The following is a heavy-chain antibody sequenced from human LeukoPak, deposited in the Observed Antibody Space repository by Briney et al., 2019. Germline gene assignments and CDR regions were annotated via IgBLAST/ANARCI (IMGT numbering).Heavy chain of an antibody. CDR3: ARGPLSIAARPWGY. V-gene: IGHV4-34*01. CDR2: INHSGST. D-gene: IGHD6-6*01. CDR1: GGSFSGYY. J-gene: IGHJ4*02. Sequence: PSETLSLTRAVYGGSFSGYYWSWIRQPPGKGLEWIGEINHSGSTNYNPSLKSRVTISVDTSKNQFSLKLSSVTAADTAAYYCARGPLSIAARPWGYWGQGTLVTVSS.